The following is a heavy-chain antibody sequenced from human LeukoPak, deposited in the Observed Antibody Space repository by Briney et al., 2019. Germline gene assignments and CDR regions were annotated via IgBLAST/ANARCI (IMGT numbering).Heavy chain of an antibody. V-gene: IGHV1-46*01. CDR3: ARSRPLRPNEQLDY. CDR1: GFTFTSYY. CDR2: INPSGGST. D-gene: IGHD2-8*01. Sequence: GASVKVSCKASGFTFTSYYIHWVRQAPGQALEWMGIINPSGGSTSYAQNFQGRVTMTRDTSTSTAYMELRSLRSDDTAVYYCARSRPLRPNEQLDYWGQGTLVTVSS. J-gene: IGHJ4*02.